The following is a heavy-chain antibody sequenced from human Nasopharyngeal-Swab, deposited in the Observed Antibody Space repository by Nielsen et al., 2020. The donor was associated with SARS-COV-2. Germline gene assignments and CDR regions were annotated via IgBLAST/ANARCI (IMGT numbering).Heavy chain of an antibody. J-gene: IGHJ4*02. CDR1: GGSVSSSY. D-gene: IGHD4-11*01. CDR2: IYYNGIT. CDR3: ARVPPYSNYFDS. V-gene: IGHV4-59*02. Sequence: SETLSLTCTVSGGSVSSSYWSWIRQPPGKGLEWIAYIYYNGITNYNPSLKSRVAISVDTSKNQFSLKLSSVTAADTARYYCARVPPYSNYFDSRGQGTLVTVSS.